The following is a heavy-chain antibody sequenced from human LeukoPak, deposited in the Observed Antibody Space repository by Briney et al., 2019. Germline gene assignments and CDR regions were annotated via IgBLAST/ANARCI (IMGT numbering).Heavy chain of an antibody. CDR2: ISGSGGGT. CDR1: GVTFSSYV. J-gene: IGHJ4*02. CDR3: AKDRDSKTEFDY. V-gene: IGHV3-23*01. Sequence: GGSPRLSCEASGVTFSSYVMSWVRQAPGKGPEWVSGISGSGGGTYYADSVKGRFAISRDNSKNTLYLQMNSLRAEDTAVYYCAKDRDSKTEFDYWGQGTLVTVSS. D-gene: IGHD3-10*01.